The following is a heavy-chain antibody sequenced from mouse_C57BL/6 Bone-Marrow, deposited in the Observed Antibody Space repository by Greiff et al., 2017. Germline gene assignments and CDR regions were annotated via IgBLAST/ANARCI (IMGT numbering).Heavy chain of an antibody. D-gene: IGHD3-2*02. J-gene: IGHJ2*01. Sequence: EVKLQESGGGLVKPGGSLKLSCAASGFTFSSYAMSWVRQTPEKRLEWVATISDGGSYTYYPDNVKGRFTISRDNAKNNLYLQLSHLKSEDTAMYYCAREGSSGPDYWGQGTTLTVSS. CDR1: GFTFSSYA. CDR2: ISDGGSYT. V-gene: IGHV5-4*01. CDR3: AREGSSGPDY.